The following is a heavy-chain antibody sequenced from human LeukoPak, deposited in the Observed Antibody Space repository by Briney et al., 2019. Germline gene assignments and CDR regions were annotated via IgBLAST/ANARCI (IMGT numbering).Heavy chain of an antibody. Sequence: ASVNVSCTASGYTFTSYGISGVRQAPGQGRDWMGWSSAYNGNTHYAQKLQGRVTMTTDTSTSTAYMELRSLRSDDTAVYYCARDPGGAVYAIEDYYYYMDVWGKGTTVTVSS. CDR2: SSAYNGNT. V-gene: IGHV1-18*01. CDR3: ARDPGGAVYAIEDYYYYMDV. D-gene: IGHD2-8*01. CDR1: GYTFTSYG. J-gene: IGHJ6*03.